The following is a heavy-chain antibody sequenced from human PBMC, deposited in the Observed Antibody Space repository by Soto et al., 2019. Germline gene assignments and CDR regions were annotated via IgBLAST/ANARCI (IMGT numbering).Heavy chain of an antibody. Sequence: SETLSLTCAVSGGSISSGGYSWSWIRQPPGKGLEWIGYIYHSGSTYYNPSLKSRVTISVDTSKNQFSLKLSSVTAADTAVYYCARGPHLVRGVINWFDPWGQGTLVTVSS. CDR2: IYHSGST. V-gene: IGHV4-30-2*01. CDR1: GGSISSGGYS. D-gene: IGHD3-10*01. J-gene: IGHJ5*02. CDR3: ARGPHLVRGVINWFDP.